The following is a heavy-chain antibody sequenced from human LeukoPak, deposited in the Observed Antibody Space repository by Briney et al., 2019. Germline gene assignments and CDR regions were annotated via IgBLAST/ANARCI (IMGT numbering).Heavy chain of an antibody. V-gene: IGHV1-46*01. CDR2: INPNGGST. J-gene: IGHJ6*03. CDR1: GYTFTNYY. Sequence: ASVKVSCKASGYTFTNYYMHRVRQAPGQGLEWMGMINPNGGSTSYAQRFQGRVTMTRDTSTSTFYMELSTLRYEDTAVYYCARGSYYYMDVWVKGTTVTISS. CDR3: ARGSYYYMDV.